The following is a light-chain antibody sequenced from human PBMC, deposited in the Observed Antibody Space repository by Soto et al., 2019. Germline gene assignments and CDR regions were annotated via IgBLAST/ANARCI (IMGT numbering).Light chain of an antibody. Sequence: QSALTQPASVSGSPGQSITISCTGTSSDVGSYNYVSWYQQHPGKAPKLMIYEVSDRPSGISSRFSGSKSGNTASQTISGLQTEDEADYYCSSYTSSSTLFGTGTKVTVL. CDR3: SSYTSSSTL. V-gene: IGLV2-14*01. J-gene: IGLJ1*01. CDR2: EVS. CDR1: SSDVGSYNY.